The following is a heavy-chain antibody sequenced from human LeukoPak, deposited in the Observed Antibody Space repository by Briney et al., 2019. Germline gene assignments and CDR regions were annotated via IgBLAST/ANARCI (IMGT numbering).Heavy chain of an antibody. D-gene: IGHD1-26*01. CDR2: ISYDGSNK. Sequence: GGSLRLSCAASGFTFSSYAMHWVRQAPGKGLEWVAVISYDGSNKYYADSVKGRFTISRDNSKNTLYLQMNSLRAEDTAVYYCARTGIVGATHYYFDYWGQGTLVTVSS. CDR3: ARTGIVGATHYYFDY. CDR1: GFTFSSYA. J-gene: IGHJ4*02. V-gene: IGHV3-30-3*01.